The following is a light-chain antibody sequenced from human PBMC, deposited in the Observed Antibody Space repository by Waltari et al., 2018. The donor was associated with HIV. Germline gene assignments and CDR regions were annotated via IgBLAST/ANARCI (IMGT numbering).Light chain of an antibody. J-gene: IGLJ3*02. CDR3: SSYTSSSTRV. CDR2: EVS. Sequence: QSALTQPASVSGSPGQSIIIPCTGTSSDVGGYNYVSWYQQPPGKAPKLMIYEVSTRPSGVSKRFSGSKSGNTASLTISELQAEDEADYYCSSYTSSSTRVFGGGTNLTVL. V-gene: IGLV2-14*01. CDR1: SSDVGGYNY.